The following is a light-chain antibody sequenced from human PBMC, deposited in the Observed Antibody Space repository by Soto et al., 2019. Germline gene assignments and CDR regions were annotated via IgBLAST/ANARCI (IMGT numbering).Light chain of an antibody. J-gene: IGKJ1*01. Sequence: DIQLTQSRSFLSASVGDRVTITCRASQGISSYLAWYQQKPGKAPKLLIYAASTLQSGVPSRFSGSGSGTEFTLTISSLQPEDFATYYCQQLNSYPRTFGQGTKAEIK. CDR3: QQLNSYPRT. V-gene: IGKV1-9*01. CDR1: QGISSY. CDR2: AAS.